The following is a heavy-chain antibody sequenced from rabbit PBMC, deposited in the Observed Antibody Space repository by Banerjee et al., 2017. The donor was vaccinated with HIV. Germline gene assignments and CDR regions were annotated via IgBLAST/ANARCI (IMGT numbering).Heavy chain of an antibody. D-gene: IGHD8-1*01. Sequence: EESGGDLVKPEGSLTLTCTASGFSFSRSYWICWVRQAPGKGLEWIACIYTGSSGSTYYANWAKGRFTISKTSSTTVTLQMTSLTAADTATYFCARDRAGSGFYFNLWGPGTLVTVS. J-gene: IGHJ4*01. CDR2: IYTGSSGST. CDR1: GFSFSRSYW. CDR3: ARDRAGSGFYFNL. V-gene: IGHV1S45*01.